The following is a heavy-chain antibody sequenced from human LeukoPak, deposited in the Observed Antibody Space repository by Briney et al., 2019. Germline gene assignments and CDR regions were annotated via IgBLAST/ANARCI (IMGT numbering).Heavy chain of an antibody. Sequence: GESLRISCKGSGYSFTNYYINWVRQMPGKGLEWMGRIDPSDSYTNYSPSFQGHVTISADKSISTASLQWSSLKASDTAMYYCARTSGSFLYGMDVWGQGTTVTVSS. CDR1: GYSFTNYY. CDR3: ARTSGSFLYGMDV. D-gene: IGHD3-10*01. J-gene: IGHJ6*02. V-gene: IGHV5-10-1*01. CDR2: IDPSDSYT.